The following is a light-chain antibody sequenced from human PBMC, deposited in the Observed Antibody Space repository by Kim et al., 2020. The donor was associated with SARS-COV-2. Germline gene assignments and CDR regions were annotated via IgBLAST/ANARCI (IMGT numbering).Light chain of an antibody. CDR2: GVS. Sequence: PGERSTLTCRACQHVGINLAWYQQTPGEAPGLLVYGVSTRATGIPDRFSGSQSGTDFTLTISRLEPEDFAVYYCQQYTHSPITFGQGKRLEIK. CDR3: QQYTHSPIT. CDR1: QHVGIN. J-gene: IGKJ5*01. V-gene: IGKV3-20*01.